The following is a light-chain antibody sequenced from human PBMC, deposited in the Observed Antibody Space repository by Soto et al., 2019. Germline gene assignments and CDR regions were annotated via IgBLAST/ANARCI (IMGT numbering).Light chain of an antibody. CDR3: QQYDSSPRT. V-gene: IGKV3-20*01. J-gene: IGKJ1*01. CDR2: GAS. CDR1: QSVSSSS. Sequence: EFVLPQSPGTLAFSPGGRATLSCRASQSVSSSSLAWYQQKPGQAPRLLISGASSRAADIPDRFSGSGSGTDFTLTINRLEPEDFAVYYCQQYDSSPRTFGQGTKVDIK.